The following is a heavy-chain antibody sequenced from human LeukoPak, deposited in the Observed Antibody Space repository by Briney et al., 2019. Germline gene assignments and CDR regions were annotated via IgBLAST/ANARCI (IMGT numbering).Heavy chain of an antibody. CDR1: GFTFSSYA. D-gene: IGHD1-14*01. J-gene: IGHJ6*02. V-gene: IGHV3-30-3*01. CDR3: ARDLGTYYYGMDV. CDR2: ISYDGSNK. Sequence: QPGRSLRLSCAASGFTFSSYAMHWVRQAPGKGLEWVAVISYDGSNKYYADSVEGRFTISRDNSKNTLYLQMNSLRAEDTAVYYCARDLGTYYYGMDVWGQGTTVTVSS.